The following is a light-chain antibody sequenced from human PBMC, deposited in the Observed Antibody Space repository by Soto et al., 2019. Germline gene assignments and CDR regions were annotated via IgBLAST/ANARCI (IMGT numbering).Light chain of an antibody. CDR3: TSYTSSVAHV. V-gene: IGLV2-14*01. CDR2: EVS. J-gene: IGLJ1*01. CDR1: SSDIGGYND. Sequence: QSVLTQPASVSGSPGQSITIPCTGTSSDIGGYNDVSWYQQHPGKAPKLMIYEVSHRPSGISNRFSGSKSGNTASLTISGLQAEDEADYYCTSYTSSVAHVFGSGTKVIVL.